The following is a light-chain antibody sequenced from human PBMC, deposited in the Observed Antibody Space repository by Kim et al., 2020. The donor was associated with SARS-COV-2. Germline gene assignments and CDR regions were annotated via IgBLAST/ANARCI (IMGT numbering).Light chain of an antibody. V-gene: IGKV1-39*01. CDR1: ISAY. J-gene: IGKJ2*01. CDR3: QQSDTAPYT. Sequence: ISAYLNWYQQRPGKAPHLLIYAASNLQEGVPSRFSGSGFGTDFTLTIRSLQPEDLSTYYCQQSDTAPYTFGQGTKLEI. CDR2: AAS.